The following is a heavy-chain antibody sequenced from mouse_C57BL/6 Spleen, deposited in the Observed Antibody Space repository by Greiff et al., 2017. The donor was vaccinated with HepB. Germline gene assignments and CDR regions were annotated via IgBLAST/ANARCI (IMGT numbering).Heavy chain of an antibody. V-gene: IGHV5-4*01. CDR3: AREDYYYGSSRFAY. Sequence: EVKLMESGGGLVKPGGSLKLSCAASGFTFSSYAMSWVRQTPEKRLEWVATISDGGSYTYYPDNVKGRFTISSDNAKNNLYLQMSHLKSEDTAMYYCAREDYYYGSSRFAYWGQGTLVTVSA. J-gene: IGHJ3*01. CDR1: GFTFSSYA. CDR2: ISDGGSYT. D-gene: IGHD1-1*01.